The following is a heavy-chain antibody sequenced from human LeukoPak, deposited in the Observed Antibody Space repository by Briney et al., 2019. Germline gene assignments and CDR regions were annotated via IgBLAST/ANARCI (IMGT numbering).Heavy chain of an antibody. V-gene: IGHV1-8*01. CDR3: AREVDSSGWGAGMDV. CDR1: GYTFTSSD. J-gene: IGHJ6*02. D-gene: IGHD6-19*01. Sequence: ASVKVSCTASGYTFTSSDINWVRQATGQGLEWMGWMNPNSGNTGYAQKFQGRVTMTRDTSISTAYMELSRLRSDDTAVYYCAREVDSSGWGAGMDVWGQGTTVTVSS. CDR2: MNPNSGNT.